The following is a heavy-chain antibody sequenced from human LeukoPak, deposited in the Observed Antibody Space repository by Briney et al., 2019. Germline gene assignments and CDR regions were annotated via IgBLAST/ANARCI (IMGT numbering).Heavy chain of an antibody. Sequence: GGSLRLSCMVSGFTLSSYEMSWIRQVPGKGLEWVSSIEYGESTTHYADSVRGRFTISRDNYKNTLYLQLTSLSDDDTAVYFCARNSGWYGISWGQGTLVIVSS. CDR1: GFTLSSYE. J-gene: IGHJ4*02. CDR2: IEYGESTT. CDR3: ARNSGWYGIS. V-gene: IGHV3-23*01. D-gene: IGHD6-19*01.